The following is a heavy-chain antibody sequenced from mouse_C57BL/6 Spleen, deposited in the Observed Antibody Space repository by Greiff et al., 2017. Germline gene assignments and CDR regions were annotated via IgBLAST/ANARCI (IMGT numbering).Heavy chain of an antibody. CDR1: GYTFTDYE. CDR2: IDPETGGT. J-gene: IGHJ3*01. CDR3: TRSTYYDYEGFAY. Sequence: QVQLQQSGAELVRPGASVTLSCKASGYTFTDYEMHWVKQTPVHGLEWIGAIDPETGGTAYNQKFKGKAILTADKSSSTAYMELRSLTSEDSAVYYCTRSTYYDYEGFAYWGQGTLVTVSA. D-gene: IGHD2-4*01. V-gene: IGHV1-15*01.